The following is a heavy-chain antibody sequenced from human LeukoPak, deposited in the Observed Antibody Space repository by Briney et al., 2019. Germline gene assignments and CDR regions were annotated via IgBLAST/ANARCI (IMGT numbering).Heavy chain of an antibody. V-gene: IGHV1-69*13. D-gene: IGHD5-18*01. J-gene: IGHJ4*02. CDR1: GYTFTSYY. CDR3: ARQSGYSYGYIVY. CDR2: IIPIFGTA. Sequence: SVKVSCTASGYTFTSYYMHWVRQAPGQGLEWMGGIIPIFGTANYAQKFQGRVTITADESTSTAYMELSSLRSEDTAVYYCARQSGYSYGYIVYWGQGTLVTVSS.